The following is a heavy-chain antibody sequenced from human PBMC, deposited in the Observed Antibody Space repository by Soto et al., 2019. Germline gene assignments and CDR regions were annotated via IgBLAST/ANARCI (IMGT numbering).Heavy chain of an antibody. J-gene: IGHJ6*02. CDR3: ARVFNDFWSGYPGYLGYYYYYGMDV. D-gene: IGHD3-3*01. CDR2: ISRSGSTI. V-gene: IGHV3-48*03. CDR1: GFTFSSYE. Sequence: EVQLVESGGGLVQPGGSLRLSCAASGFTFSSYEMNWVRQAPGKGLEWVSNISRSGSTIYYADSVKGRFTISRDNAKNSLYLQMNSLRAEDTAVYYCARVFNDFWSGYPGYLGYYYYYGMDVWGQGTTVTVSS.